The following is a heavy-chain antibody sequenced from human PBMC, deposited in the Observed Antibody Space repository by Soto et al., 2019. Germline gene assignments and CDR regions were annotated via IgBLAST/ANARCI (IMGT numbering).Heavy chain of an antibody. Sequence: PGGSLRLSCAASGFTVSSNYMSWVRQAPGKGLEWVSVIYSGGSTYYADSVKGRFTISRDNSKNTLYLQMNSLRAEDTAVYYCAKDVYSSSSDHYYYYGMDVWGQGTTVTVSS. CDR2: IYSGGST. V-gene: IGHV3-53*01. D-gene: IGHD6-6*01. CDR3: AKDVYSSSSDHYYYYGMDV. CDR1: GFTVSSNY. J-gene: IGHJ6*02.